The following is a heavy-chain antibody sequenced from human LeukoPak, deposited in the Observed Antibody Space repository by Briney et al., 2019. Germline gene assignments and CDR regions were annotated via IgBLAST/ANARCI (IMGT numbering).Heavy chain of an antibody. Sequence: SETLSLTCAVYGGSFSGYYWSWIRQPSGKGLEWIGEINHSGSTNHNPSLKSRVTISVDTSKNQFSLKLSSVTAADTAVYYCARDYYRFDLWGRGTLVTVSS. CDR3: ARDYYRFDL. D-gene: IGHD1-26*01. V-gene: IGHV4-34*01. J-gene: IGHJ2*01. CDR2: INHSGST. CDR1: GGSFSGYY.